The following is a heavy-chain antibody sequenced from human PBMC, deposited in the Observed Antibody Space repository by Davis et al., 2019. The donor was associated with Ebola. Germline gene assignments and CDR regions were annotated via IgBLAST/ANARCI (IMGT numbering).Heavy chain of an antibody. V-gene: IGHV4-61*05. CDR1: GGSISSSSYY. D-gene: IGHD5-12*01. J-gene: IGHJ4*02. Sequence: MPSETLSLTCTVSGGSISSSSYYWGWIRQPPGKGLEWIGYIYYSGSTNYNPSLKSRVTISVDTSKNQFSLKLSSVTAADTAVYYCARAVGYGIDYWGQGTLVTVSS. CDR3: ARAVGYGIDY. CDR2: IYYSGST.